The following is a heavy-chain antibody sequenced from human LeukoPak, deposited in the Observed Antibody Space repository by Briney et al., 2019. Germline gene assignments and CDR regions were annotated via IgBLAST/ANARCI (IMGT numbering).Heavy chain of an antibody. D-gene: IGHD6-13*01. CDR1: GGSISSYY. CDR3: ARGDAGIAAAGTFDY. J-gene: IGHJ4*02. Sequence: PSETLSLTCTVSGGSISSYYWSWIRQPPGKGLEWVGYIYYSGSTNYNPSLKSRVTISVDTSKNQFSLKLSSVTAADTAVYYCARGDAGIAAAGTFDYWGQGTLVTVSS. CDR2: IYYSGST. V-gene: IGHV4-59*01.